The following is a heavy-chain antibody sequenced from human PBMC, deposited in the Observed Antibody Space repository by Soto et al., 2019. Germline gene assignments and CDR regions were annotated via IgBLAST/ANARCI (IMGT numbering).Heavy chain of an antibody. J-gene: IGHJ4*02. D-gene: IGHD3-9*01. CDR1: GFTFSSYS. CDR2: ISSSSSYI. CDR3: ARAGGYFDPFDY. V-gene: IGHV3-21*01. Sequence: EVQLVESGGGLVKPGGSLRLSCAASGFTFSSYSMNWVRQAPGKGLEWVSSISSSSSYIYYADSVKGRFTISRDNAKNSLYRQMNSLRAEDTAVYYCARAGGYFDPFDYWGQGTLVTVSS.